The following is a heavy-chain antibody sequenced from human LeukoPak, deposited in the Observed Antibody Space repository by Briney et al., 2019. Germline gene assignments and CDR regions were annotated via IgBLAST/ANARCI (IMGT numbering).Heavy chain of an antibody. Sequence: GGSLRLSCAASGFTFASYAMSWVRQAPGKGLEWVSGISGSGRSTYYADSVKGRFTISRDNAKNSLYLQMNSMRAEDTAVYYCARDMLLWFGELYYFDYWGQGTLVTVSS. D-gene: IGHD3-10*01. V-gene: IGHV3-23*01. CDR3: ARDMLLWFGELYYFDY. CDR2: ISGSGRST. J-gene: IGHJ4*02. CDR1: GFTFASYA.